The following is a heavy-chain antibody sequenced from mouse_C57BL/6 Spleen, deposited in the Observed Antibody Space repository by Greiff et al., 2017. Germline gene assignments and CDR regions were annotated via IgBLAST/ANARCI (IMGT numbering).Heavy chain of an antibody. D-gene: IGHD4-1*01. CDR1: GYTFTSYW. J-gene: IGHJ4*01. CDR3: ARSWNWDVLYYAMDY. V-gene: IGHV1-64*01. CDR2: IHPNSGST. Sequence: QVQLQQPGAELVKPGASVKLSYKASGYTFTSYWMHWVKQRPGQGLEWIGMIHPNSGSTNYNEKFKSKATLTVDKSSSTAYMQLSSLTSEDSAVYYCARSWNWDVLYYAMDYWGQGTSVTVSS.